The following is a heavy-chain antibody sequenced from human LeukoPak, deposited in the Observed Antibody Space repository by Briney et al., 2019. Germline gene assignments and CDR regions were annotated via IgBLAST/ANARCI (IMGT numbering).Heavy chain of an antibody. J-gene: IGHJ6*03. Sequence: SETLSLTCAVSGGSISSSNWWSWVRQPPGKGLEWIGEIYHSGSTNYNPSLKSRVTISVDKSKNQFSLKLSSVTAADTAVYYCARDGTAAGRAYYYYYYMDVWGKGTTVTVSS. CDR1: GGSISSSNW. D-gene: IGHD6-13*01. V-gene: IGHV4-4*02. CDR3: ARDGTAAGRAYYYYYYMDV. CDR2: IYHSGST.